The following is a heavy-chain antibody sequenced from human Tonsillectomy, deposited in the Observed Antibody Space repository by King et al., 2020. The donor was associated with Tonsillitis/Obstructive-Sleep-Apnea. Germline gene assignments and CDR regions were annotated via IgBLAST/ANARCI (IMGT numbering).Heavy chain of an antibody. V-gene: IGHV3-33*01. CDR1: GFTFSSYG. D-gene: IGHD3-3*01. CDR2: IWYDGSNK. Sequence: VQLVESGGGVVQPGRSLRLSCAASGFTFSSYGMHWVRQPPGKGLEWVAVIWYDGSNKYYADSVKGRFTIYRDNSKNTLYLQMNSLRAEDTAVYYCARERYYDPFGDYWGQGTLVTVSS. J-gene: IGHJ4*02. CDR3: ARERYYDPFGDY.